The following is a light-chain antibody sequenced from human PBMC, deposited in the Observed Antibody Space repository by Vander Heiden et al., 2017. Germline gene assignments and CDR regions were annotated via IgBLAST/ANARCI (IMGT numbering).Light chain of an antibody. Sequence: QSVFTQPPSVSAASGQRVTISCSGSTSNIEGNSVSWYQQVPGTAPKRLIYDNDKRPSGIPDRFSGSKSATSATLVITGLQTGDEANYYCGTWDSSLSVVVFGGETRLTVL. CDR3: GTWDSSLSVVV. CDR2: DND. CDR1: TSNIEGNS. V-gene: IGLV1-51*01. J-gene: IGLJ2*01.